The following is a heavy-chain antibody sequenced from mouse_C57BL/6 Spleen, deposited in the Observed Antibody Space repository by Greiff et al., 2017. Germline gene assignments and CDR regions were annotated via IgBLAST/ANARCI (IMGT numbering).Heavy chain of an antibody. CDR3: ARIYDGYWFAY. J-gene: IGHJ3*01. Sequence: QVQLQRPGAELVRPGTSVKLSCKASGYTFTSYWMHWVKQRPGQGLEWIGVIDPSDSYTNYNQKFKGKATLTVDTSSSTAYMQLSSLTSEDSAVYYCARIYDGYWFAYWGQGTLVTVSA. V-gene: IGHV1-59*01. D-gene: IGHD2-3*01. CDR1: GYTFTSYW. CDR2: IDPSDSYT.